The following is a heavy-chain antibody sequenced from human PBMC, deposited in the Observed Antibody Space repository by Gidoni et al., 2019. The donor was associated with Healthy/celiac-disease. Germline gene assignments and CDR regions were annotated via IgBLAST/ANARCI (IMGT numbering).Heavy chain of an antibody. J-gene: IGHJ6*02. CDR3: ARARMRYDGSGSYYNGRVYGMDV. Sequence: QVQLQQWGAGLLKHSETLSLTCAVHGGSFSGYYWSWIRQPPGKWLEWIGEINHSGSTNYNPSLKSRVTISVDTSKNQFSLKLSSVTAADTAVYYCARARMRYDGSGSYYNGRVYGMDVWGQGTTVTVSS. CDR1: GGSFSGYY. D-gene: IGHD3-10*01. V-gene: IGHV4-34*01. CDR2: INHSGST.